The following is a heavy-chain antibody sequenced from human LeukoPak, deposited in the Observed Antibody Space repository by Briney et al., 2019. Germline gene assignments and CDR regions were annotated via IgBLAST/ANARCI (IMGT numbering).Heavy chain of an antibody. CDR3: ARGRGYSYGWIGEKLLDY. Sequence: PGGSLRLSCAASGFTFRSYAMHWVRQAPGKGLEWVALISYDGIIKYYADSVKGRFTISRDNSQNTLYLQMHSLRAEDKAVYYCARGRGYSYGWIGEKLLDYWGQGILVTVSS. CDR2: ISYDGIIK. J-gene: IGHJ4*02. CDR1: GFTFRSYA. D-gene: IGHD5-18*01. V-gene: IGHV3-30*04.